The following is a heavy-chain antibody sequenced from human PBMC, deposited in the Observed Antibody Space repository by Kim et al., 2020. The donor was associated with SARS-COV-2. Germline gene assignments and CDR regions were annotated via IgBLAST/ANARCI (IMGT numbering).Heavy chain of an antibody. Sequence: GGSLRLSCAASGFMFSSYSMSWVRQTPGKGLEWVGLIRPGGLPTYSESLQGRCVVSRDNSLNSLHLQMYSLTAEDTARYFCAAEYASFGQPHYWLWGQGVLVTVSS. CDR1: GFMFSSYS. CDR2: IRPGGLPT. J-gene: IGHJ1*01. CDR3: AAEYASFGQPHYWL. V-gene: IGHV3-23*03. D-gene: IGHD2-2*01.